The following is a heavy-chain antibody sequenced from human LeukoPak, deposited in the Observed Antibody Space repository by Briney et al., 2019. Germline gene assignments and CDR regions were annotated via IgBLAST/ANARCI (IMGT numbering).Heavy chain of an antibody. V-gene: IGHV4-34*01. D-gene: IGHD3-22*01. CDR2: INHSGSN. Sequence: SGTLSLTCAVYGGSFSGYYWSWIRQPPGKGRAWIGEINHSGSNNYNPSLKSRVTISVDTSKNQFSLKLSSVTAADTAVYYCARTVIVVVSPINYYYYYMDVWGKGTTDTVSS. CDR3: ARTVIVVVSPINYYYYYMDV. J-gene: IGHJ6*03. CDR1: GGSFSGYY.